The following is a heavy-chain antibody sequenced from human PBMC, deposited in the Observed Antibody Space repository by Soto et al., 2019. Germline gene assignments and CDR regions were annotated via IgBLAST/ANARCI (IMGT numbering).Heavy chain of an antibody. CDR1: GFTFSSYA. CDR2: ISSNGGST. CDR3: ARVACIHRDAFDI. V-gene: IGHV3-64*01. J-gene: IGHJ3*02. Sequence: EVQLVESGGGLVQPGGSLRLSCAASGFTFSSYAMHWVRQAPGKGLEYVSAISSNGGSTYYANSVKGRFTISRDNSKNTLYLQMGRLRAEDMAVYYCARVACIHRDAFDIWGQGTMVTVSS. D-gene: IGHD6-19*01.